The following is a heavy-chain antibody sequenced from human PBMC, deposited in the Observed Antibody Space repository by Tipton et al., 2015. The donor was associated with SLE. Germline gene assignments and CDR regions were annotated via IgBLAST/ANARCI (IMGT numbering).Heavy chain of an antibody. Sequence: SLRLSCAASGFTFSNAWMSWVRQAPGKGLEWVGRIKSKTDGGTTDYAAPVKGRFTISRDDSKNTLYLQMNSLKTEDTAVYYCTTEYYYGSGSYYHFDYWGQGTLVTVSS. CDR3: TTEYYYGSGSYYHFDY. V-gene: IGHV3-15*01. J-gene: IGHJ4*02. D-gene: IGHD3-10*01. CDR2: IKSKTDGGTT. CDR1: GFTFSNAW.